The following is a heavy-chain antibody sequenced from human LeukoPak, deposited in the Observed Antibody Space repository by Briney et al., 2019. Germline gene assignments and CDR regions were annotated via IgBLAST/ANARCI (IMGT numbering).Heavy chain of an antibody. V-gene: IGHV3-23*01. CDR1: GFTFSSFA. CDR2: ISGSGGST. CDR3: AKVESIAARPGYSDY. J-gene: IGHJ4*02. Sequence: PGGSLRLSCAASGFTFSSFALSWVRQAPGTGLEWVSAISGSGGSTYYADSVKGRFTISRDNSKNTLYLQMNSLRAEDTAVYYCAKVESIAARPGYSDYWGQGTLVTVSS. D-gene: IGHD6-6*01.